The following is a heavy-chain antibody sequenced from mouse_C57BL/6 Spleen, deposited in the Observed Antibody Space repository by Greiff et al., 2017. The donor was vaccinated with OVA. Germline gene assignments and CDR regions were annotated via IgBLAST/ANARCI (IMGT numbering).Heavy chain of an antibody. D-gene: IGHD1-1*01. V-gene: IGHV1-50*01. CDR1: GYTFTSYW. Sequence: QVQLQQPGAELVKPGASVKLSCKASGYTFTSYWMQWVKQRPGQGLEWIGEIDPSDSYTNYTQKFKGKATLNVDTSSSTAYIQLSSMPSEDSAVYYVARKSDYYGSEGFADWGQGTLVTVSA. CDR3: ARKSDYYGSEGFAD. CDR2: IDPSDSYT. J-gene: IGHJ3*01.